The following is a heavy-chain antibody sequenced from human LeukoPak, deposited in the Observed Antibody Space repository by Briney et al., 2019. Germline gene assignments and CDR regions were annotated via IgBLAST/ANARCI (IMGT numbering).Heavy chain of an antibody. CDR3: AREDIYTSLSLDY. J-gene: IGHJ4*02. CDR2: INPKSGDT. V-gene: IGHV1-2*02. Sequence: ASVEVSCKASGYTFTGQYYIHWVRQAPVQGLEWMGWINPKSGDTNYAQKFQGRVTMARDTSISTAYMELTRLRYDDTAVYYCAREDIYTSLSLDYWGQGTLVTVSS. CDR1: GYTFTGQYY. D-gene: IGHD2-2*02.